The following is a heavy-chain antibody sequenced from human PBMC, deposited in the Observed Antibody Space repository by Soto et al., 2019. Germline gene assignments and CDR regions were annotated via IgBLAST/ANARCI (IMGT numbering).Heavy chain of an antibody. D-gene: IGHD3-3*01. Sequence: QLQLVESGGGVVQPGRSLRLSCAASGFTFSDYGMHWVRQAPGTGLEWVAVKSYDGSDKYYADSVKGRFTISRDNSKNRLYLQMNSLRAEDTAVYYCATMERLFDYWGQGTLVTVSS. CDR1: GFTFSDYG. CDR3: ATMERLFDY. J-gene: IGHJ4*02. CDR2: KSYDGSDK. V-gene: IGHV3-30*03.